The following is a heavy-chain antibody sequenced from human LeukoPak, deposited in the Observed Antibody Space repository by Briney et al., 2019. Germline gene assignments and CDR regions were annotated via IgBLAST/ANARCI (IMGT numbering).Heavy chain of an antibody. Sequence: SETLSLTCAVYGGSFSGYYWRWIRQPPGKGLEWIGEINHSGSTNYNPSLKSRVTISVDTSKNQFSLKLSSVTAADTAVYYCASGDYAWGSYRYMALDYWGQGTLVTVSS. J-gene: IGHJ4*02. CDR1: GGSFSGYY. CDR2: INHSGST. D-gene: IGHD3-16*02. CDR3: ASGDYAWGSYRYMALDY. V-gene: IGHV4-34*01.